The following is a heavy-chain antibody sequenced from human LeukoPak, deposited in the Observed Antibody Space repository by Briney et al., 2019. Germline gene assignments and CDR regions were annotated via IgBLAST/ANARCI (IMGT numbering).Heavy chain of an antibody. Sequence: PGRSLRLSCAASGFTFDDYAMHWVRQAPGKGLEWVSGISWNSGSIGYADSVKGRFTISRDNAKNSLYLQMNSLRAEETALYYCAKVGSNYAFDYWGQGTLVTVSS. CDR1: GFTFDDYA. V-gene: IGHV3-9*01. CDR2: ISWNSGSI. CDR3: AKVGSNYAFDY. J-gene: IGHJ4*02. D-gene: IGHD4/OR15-4a*01.